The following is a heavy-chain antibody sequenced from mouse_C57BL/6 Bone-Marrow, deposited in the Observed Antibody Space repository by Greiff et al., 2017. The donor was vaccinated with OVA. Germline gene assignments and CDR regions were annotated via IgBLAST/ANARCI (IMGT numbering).Heavy chain of an antibody. CDR1: GYSFTDYN. V-gene: IGHV1-39*01. J-gene: IGHJ1*03. D-gene: IGHD1-1*01. CDR3: AFYYGSSYRYFDV. Sequence: EVQLQQSGPELVKPGASVKISCKASGYSFTDYNMNWVKQSNGKSLEWIGGINPNYGTTSYNQKFKGKATLTVDQSSSTAYIQLNSLTSEDSAVYYCAFYYGSSYRYFDVWGTGTTVTVSS. CDR2: INPNYGTT.